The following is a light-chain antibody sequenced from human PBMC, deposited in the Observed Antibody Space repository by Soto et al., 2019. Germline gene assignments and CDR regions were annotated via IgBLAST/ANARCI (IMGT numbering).Light chain of an antibody. CDR2: DNS. CDR1: ISNIGAGFA. Sequence: QSVLTQPPSVSGAPGQRVTISCTGTISNIGAGFAVHWYQQLPGTAPKLLIYDNSNRPSGVPDRFSGSKSGTSASLAITGLQAEYGTDYYCQSYDSRLSAVVFGGGTKLTVL. J-gene: IGLJ2*01. CDR3: QSYDSRLSAVV. V-gene: IGLV1-40*01.